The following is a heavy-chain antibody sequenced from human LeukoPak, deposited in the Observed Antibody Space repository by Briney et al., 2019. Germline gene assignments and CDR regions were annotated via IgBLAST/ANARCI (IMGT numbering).Heavy chain of an antibody. V-gene: IGHV4-39*01. J-gene: IGHJ5*02. CDR2: IYYSGST. D-gene: IGHD3-3*01. Sequence: SETLSLTCTVSGGSISSSSYYWGWIRQPPGKGLEWIGTIYYSGSTYYNPSLKSRVTISVDTSKNQFSLKLSSVTAADTAVYYCASGHYDFWSGYYTGPTVGVDWFDPWGQGTLVTVSS. CDR1: GGSISSSSYY. CDR3: ASGHYDFWSGYYTGPTVGVDWFDP.